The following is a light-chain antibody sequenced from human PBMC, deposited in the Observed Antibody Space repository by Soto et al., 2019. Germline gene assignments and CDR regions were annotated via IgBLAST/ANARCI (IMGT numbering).Light chain of an antibody. Sequence: EIVVTQSPGILSVSPGDRATLSFRASQSVGRNLAWYHQKPGQAPTLLIYAASTRATGLPARFSGSGSGTDFTLTISSLQSEDFAVSYGQEYSEWPLFTFGPGTRVDIK. CDR1: QSVGRN. V-gene: IGKV3-15*01. CDR3: QEYSEWPLFT. CDR2: AAS. J-gene: IGKJ3*01.